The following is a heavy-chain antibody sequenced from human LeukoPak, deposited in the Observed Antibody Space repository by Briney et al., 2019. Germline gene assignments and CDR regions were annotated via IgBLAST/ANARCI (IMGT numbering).Heavy chain of an antibody. D-gene: IGHD5-18*01. Sequence: GGSLRLSCAASGFTFSSYGMNWVRQAPGKGLEWVSYISGSSSTIYYADSVKGRFTISRDNAKNSLYLQMNSLRDEDTAVYYCARSAGGYRYGYDYWGQGTLVTVSS. CDR3: ARSAGGYRYGYDY. CDR1: GFTFSSYG. V-gene: IGHV3-48*02. CDR2: ISGSSSTI. J-gene: IGHJ4*02.